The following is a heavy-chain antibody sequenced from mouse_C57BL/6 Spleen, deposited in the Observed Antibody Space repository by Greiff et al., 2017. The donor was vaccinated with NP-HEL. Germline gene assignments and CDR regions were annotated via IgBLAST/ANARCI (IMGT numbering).Heavy chain of an antibody. CDR1: GYTFTDYY. J-gene: IGHJ2*01. Sequence: EVQLQQSGPELVKPGASVKISCKASGYTFTDYYMNWVKQSHGKSLEWIGDINPNNGGTSYNQKFKGKATLTVDKSSSTAYMGLRSLTSEDSAVFYCARGGGYYFDYWGQGTTLTVSS. V-gene: IGHV1-26*01. CDR3: ARGGGYYFDY. CDR2: INPNNGGT.